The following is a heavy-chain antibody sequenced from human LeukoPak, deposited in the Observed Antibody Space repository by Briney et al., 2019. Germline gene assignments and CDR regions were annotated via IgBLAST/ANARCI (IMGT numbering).Heavy chain of an antibody. D-gene: IGHD6-13*01. CDR1: GYSFTNYW. V-gene: IGHV5-51*01. CDR2: IYPGDSDT. Sequence: GESLKISCKGSGYSFTNYWIGWVRQMPGKGLEWMGTIYPGDSDTKYSPSFQGQVTISADKSISTAYLQWSSLKASDTAMYYCARRIAAAGSIGTRYFDYWGQGTLVSVSS. CDR3: ARRIAAAGSIGTRYFDY. J-gene: IGHJ4*02.